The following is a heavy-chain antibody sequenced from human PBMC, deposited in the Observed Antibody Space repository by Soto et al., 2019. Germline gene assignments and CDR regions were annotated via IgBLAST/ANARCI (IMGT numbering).Heavy chain of an antibody. CDR3: ARGSSGWYNVGADWFDP. V-gene: IGHV4-30-4*01. J-gene: IGHJ5*02. CDR1: GGSISSGDYY. CDR2: IYYSGST. Sequence: QVQLQESGPGLVKPSQTLSLTCTVSGGSISSGDYYWSWIRQPPGKGLEWIGYIYYSGSTYYNPXLKSRVTISVXXSXNXXSLKLSSVTAADTAVYYCARGSSGWYNVGADWFDPWGQGTLVTVSS. D-gene: IGHD6-19*01.